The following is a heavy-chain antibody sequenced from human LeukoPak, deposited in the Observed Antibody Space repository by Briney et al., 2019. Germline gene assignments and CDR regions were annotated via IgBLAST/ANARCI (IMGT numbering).Heavy chain of an antibody. CDR2: ISGSGGST. CDR3: AKRGYYGDYVIDY. D-gene: IGHD4-17*01. Sequence: PGGSLRLSCAASGFTFSSYAMSWVRQAPGKGLEWVSAISGSGGSTYYADSVKGRFTISRDNSRNTLYLQMNSLRAEDTAVYYCAKRGYYGDYVIDYWGQGTLVTVSS. J-gene: IGHJ4*02. V-gene: IGHV3-23*01. CDR1: GFTFSSYA.